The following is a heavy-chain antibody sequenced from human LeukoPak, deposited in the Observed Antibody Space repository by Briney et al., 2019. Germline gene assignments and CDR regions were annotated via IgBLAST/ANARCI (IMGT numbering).Heavy chain of an antibody. CDR2: IIPIFGTA. V-gene: IGHV1-69*13. Sequence: SVKVSCKASGYTFTSYYMHWVRQAPGQGLEWMGGIIPIFGTASYAQKFQGRVTVTADESTSTAYMELSSLRSEDTAVYYCARARFSAALGYGMDVWGQGTTVTVSS. D-gene: IGHD6-13*01. CDR1: GYTFTSYY. J-gene: IGHJ6*02. CDR3: ARARFSAALGYGMDV.